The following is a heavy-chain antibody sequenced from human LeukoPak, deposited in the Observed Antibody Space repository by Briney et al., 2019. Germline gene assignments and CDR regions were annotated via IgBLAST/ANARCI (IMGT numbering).Heavy chain of an antibody. CDR1: GDSVSSKSAA. Sequence: SQTLSLTCAISGDSVSSKSAAWNWIRQSPSRGLEWLGRTYYRSKWNNEYAVSLKGRITINPDISKNQFSLQLNSVTPEDTAVYYCAILGPPVDCWGQGTLVTVSS. CDR3: AILGPPVDC. J-gene: IGHJ1*01. CDR2: TYYRSKWNN. V-gene: IGHV6-1*01. D-gene: IGHD3/OR15-3a*01.